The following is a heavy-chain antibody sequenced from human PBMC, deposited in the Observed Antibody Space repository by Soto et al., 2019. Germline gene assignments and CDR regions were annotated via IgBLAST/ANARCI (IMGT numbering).Heavy chain of an antibody. CDR3: VRETLRSGPVNFDY. J-gene: IGHJ4*02. Sequence: SETLSLTCTVSGGTISSGGYSRSWIRHPPGKGLERLGYIYYIGSPYYNPSLKSRVTISVDTSKNQFSLKLSSVTAADTAVYYCVRETLRSGPVNFDYCGQATLVTGST. D-gene: IGHD3-3*01. CDR1: GGTISSGGYS. CDR2: IYYIGSP. V-gene: IGHV4-30-4*01.